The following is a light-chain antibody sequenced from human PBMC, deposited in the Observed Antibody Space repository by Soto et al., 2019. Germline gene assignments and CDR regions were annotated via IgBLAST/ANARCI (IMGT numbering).Light chain of an antibody. CDR1: QSVSSSN. CDR3: QQYCSSPPYT. V-gene: IGKV3-20*01. CDR2: GAS. Sequence: EIVLTQSPGTLSLSPGERATLSCRASQSVSSSNLAWYQQKPGQAPRLLIYGASSRATGIPDRFSGSGSGTDFTLTITGLEPEDFAVYYCQQYCSSPPYTFGQGTKLEIK. J-gene: IGKJ2*01.